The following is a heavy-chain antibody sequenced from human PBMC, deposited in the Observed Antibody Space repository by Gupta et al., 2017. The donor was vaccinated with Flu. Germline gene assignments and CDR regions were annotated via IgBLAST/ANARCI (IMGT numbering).Heavy chain of an antibody. D-gene: IGHD3-22*01. Sequence: EVQLVESGGGLVQPGGSLRLSCPASGFTFSSYSMKWVRQVPGKGLEWVSYISSSSRTIYYADSVKGRFTISRDNAKNSVYLQMNSLRVEDTAVYYCATYYDSSGYQTWGQGTLVTVSS. J-gene: IGHJ5*02. CDR3: ATYYDSSGYQT. CDR1: GFTFSSYS. CDR2: ISSSSRTI. V-gene: IGHV3-48*01.